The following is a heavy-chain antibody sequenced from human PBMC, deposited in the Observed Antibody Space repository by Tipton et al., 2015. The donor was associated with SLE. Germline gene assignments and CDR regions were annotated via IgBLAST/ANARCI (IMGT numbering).Heavy chain of an antibody. Sequence: TLSLTCAVSGYSISSGYYWGWIRQPPGKGLEWIGSIYYSGSTYYNPSLKSRVTISVDTSKNQFSLKLSSVTAADTAVYYCAGARDTMIVVVITNWGQGTLVTVSS. CDR3: AGARDTMIVVVITN. V-gene: IGHV4-38-2*01. CDR1: GYSISSGYY. CDR2: IYYSGST. J-gene: IGHJ4*02. D-gene: IGHD3-22*01.